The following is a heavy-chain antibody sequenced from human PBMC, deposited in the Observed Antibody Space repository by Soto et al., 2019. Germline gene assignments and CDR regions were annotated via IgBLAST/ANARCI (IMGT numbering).Heavy chain of an antibody. CDR3: ARDRQDDYGVSYYFDY. D-gene: IGHD4-17*01. V-gene: IGHV4-30-4*01. Sequence: PSETLSLTCTVSGGSISSGDYYWSWIRQPPGKGLEWIGYIYYSGSTYYNPSLKSRVTISADTSKNQFSLKLSSVTAADTAVYYCARDRQDDYGVSYYFDYWGQGTLVTVSS. CDR1: GGSISSGDYY. J-gene: IGHJ4*02. CDR2: IYYSGST.